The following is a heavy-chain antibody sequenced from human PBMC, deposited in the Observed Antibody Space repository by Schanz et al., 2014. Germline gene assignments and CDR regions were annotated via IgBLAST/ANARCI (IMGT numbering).Heavy chain of an antibody. D-gene: IGHD3-22*01. V-gene: IGHV4-59*05. CDR2: IYYTGST. J-gene: IGHJ4*02. CDR1: GASISFYD. Sequence: QVQLQESGPGLVKPSETLSLTCTVSGASISFYDWNWIRQSPGKGLEWFGSIYYTGSTYYNPSLRGRFTKPVDPPKTQLPLKLSSVTAADTAVYYCATWRGDDSGGHGQFDYWGQGALVTVSS. CDR3: ATWRGDDSGGHGQFDY.